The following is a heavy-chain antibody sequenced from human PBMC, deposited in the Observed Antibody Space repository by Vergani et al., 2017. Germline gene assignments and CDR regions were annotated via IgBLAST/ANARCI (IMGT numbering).Heavy chain of an antibody. V-gene: IGHV1-3*01. D-gene: IGHD3-3*01. Sequence: QVQLVQSGAEVKKPGASVKVSCKASGYTFTSYAMHWVRQAPGQRLEWMGWINAGNGNTKYSQKFQGRVTMTRDTSISTAYMELSRLRSDDTAVYYCARDGGDDFWSGYYDYWGQGTLVTVSS. J-gene: IGHJ4*02. CDR2: INAGNGNT. CDR3: ARDGGDDFWSGYYDY. CDR1: GYTFTSYA.